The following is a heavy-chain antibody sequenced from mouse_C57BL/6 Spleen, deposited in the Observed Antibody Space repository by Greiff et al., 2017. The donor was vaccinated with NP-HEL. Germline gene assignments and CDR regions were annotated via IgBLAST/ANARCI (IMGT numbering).Heavy chain of an antibody. D-gene: IGHD1-1*01. V-gene: IGHV1-22*01. CDR1: GYTFTDYN. Sequence: SGPELVKPGASVKMSCKASGYTFTDYNMHWVKQSHGKSLEWIGYINPNNGGTSYNQKFKGKATLTVNKSSSTAYMELRSLTSEDSAVYYCARGTTVVDWYFDVWGTGTTVTVSS. CDR3: ARGTTVVDWYFDV. CDR2: INPNNGGT. J-gene: IGHJ1*03.